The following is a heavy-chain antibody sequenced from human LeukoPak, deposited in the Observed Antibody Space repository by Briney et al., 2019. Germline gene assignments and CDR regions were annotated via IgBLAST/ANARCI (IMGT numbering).Heavy chain of an antibody. V-gene: IGHV1-69*13. Sequence: ASVTASCTASGGTFSSYAISWVRQAPGQGLEWMGGIIPIFGTANYAQKFQGRVTITADESTSTAYMELSSLRSEDTAVYYCARGPSNLEYYDILTGYPPMDVWGQGTTVTVSS. J-gene: IGHJ6*02. CDR1: GGTFSSYA. CDR2: IIPIFGTA. D-gene: IGHD3-9*01. CDR3: ARGPSNLEYYDILTGYPPMDV.